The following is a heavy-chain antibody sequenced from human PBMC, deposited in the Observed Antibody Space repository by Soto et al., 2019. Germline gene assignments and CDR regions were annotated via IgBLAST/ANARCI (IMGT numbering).Heavy chain of an antibody. CDR1: GFTFSSYA. CDR2: ISGSGGST. Sequence: EVQLLESGGGLVQPGGSLRLSCAASGFTFSSYAMSWVRQAPGKGLEWVSAISGSGGSTYYADSVKGRFTISRDNSKNTLYLQMNSLRAEDTAVYYCAKDRVVVVVAATTAEYFRHWGQGTLVTVSS. J-gene: IGHJ1*01. D-gene: IGHD2-15*01. V-gene: IGHV3-23*01. CDR3: AKDRVVVVVAATTAEYFRH.